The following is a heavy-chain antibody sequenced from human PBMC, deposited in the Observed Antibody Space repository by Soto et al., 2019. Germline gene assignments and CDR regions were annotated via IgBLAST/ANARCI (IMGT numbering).Heavy chain of an antibody. CDR1: GFPFSSYS. Sequence: HGGSLRLSCPAPGFPFSSYSMNWVRQAPGKVLGWVSYISSSSSSIYYADSVKGRFTSSRDNAKNSLYLKMNSLRDEDTAVYYCAREPSYSGSYYRYYYCMDVWGQGTTVTVSS. J-gene: IGHJ6*02. D-gene: IGHD1-26*01. CDR3: AREPSYSGSYYRYYYCMDV. CDR2: ISSSSSSI. V-gene: IGHV3-48*02.